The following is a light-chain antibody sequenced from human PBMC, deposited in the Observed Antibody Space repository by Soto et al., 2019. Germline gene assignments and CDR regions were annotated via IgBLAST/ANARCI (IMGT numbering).Light chain of an antibody. Sequence: DIQMTQSPSTLSASVGDKVTITCRASQSIISWLAWYQQKPWKAPKLLIYDASTLQSGVPSRFSGSGSGTEFTLTINSLQPDDFATYFCQQYDTYPYTFGQGTKLEIK. CDR1: QSIISW. V-gene: IGKV1-5*01. CDR2: DAS. CDR3: QQYDTYPYT. J-gene: IGKJ2*01.